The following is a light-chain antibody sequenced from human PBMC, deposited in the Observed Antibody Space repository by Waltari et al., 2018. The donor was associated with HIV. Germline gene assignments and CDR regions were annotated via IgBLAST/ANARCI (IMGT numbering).Light chain of an antibody. V-gene: IGKV1-17*01. Sequence: DIQMTQSPSSLSASVGDRVTITCRASQGIENGLGWYQQKPGKGPMRLIYPASILHTGVPSRFRGGGSGTHFTLSIDGLRPEDFAIYFCLQERGFPRTFGQGTK. J-gene: IGKJ1*01. CDR2: PAS. CDR3: LQERGFPRT. CDR1: QGIENG.